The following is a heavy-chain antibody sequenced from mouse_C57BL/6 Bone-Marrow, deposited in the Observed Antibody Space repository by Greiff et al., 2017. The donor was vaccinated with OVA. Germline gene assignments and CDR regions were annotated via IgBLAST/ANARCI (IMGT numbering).Heavy chain of an antibody. D-gene: IGHD1-1*01. J-gene: IGHJ2*01. V-gene: IGHV1-47*01. Sequence: LVESGAELVKPGASVKMSCKASGYTFTTYPIEWMKQNHGKSLEWIGNFHPYNDDTKYNEKFKGKATLTVEKSSSQVYLELSRLTSDDSAVYYCASLITTVVADYFDYWGQGTTLTVSS. CDR1: GYTFTTYP. CDR3: ASLITTVVADYFDY. CDR2: FHPYNDDT.